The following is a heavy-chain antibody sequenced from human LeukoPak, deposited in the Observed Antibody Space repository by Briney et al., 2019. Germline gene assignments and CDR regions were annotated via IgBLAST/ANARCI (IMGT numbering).Heavy chain of an antibody. CDR2: ISWDGGSR. CDR3: AKDISPGIAVAGTFSY. CDR1: GFTFNDYS. J-gene: IGHJ4*02. V-gene: IGHV3-43*01. Sequence: GGSLRLSCVASGFTFNDYSFHWVRQPPGRGLEWVSLISWDGGSRYYADSVRGRFTISKDNSKNSLYLQMNSLTTEDTALYYCAKDISPGIAVAGTFSYWGQGTLVTVSS. D-gene: IGHD6-19*01.